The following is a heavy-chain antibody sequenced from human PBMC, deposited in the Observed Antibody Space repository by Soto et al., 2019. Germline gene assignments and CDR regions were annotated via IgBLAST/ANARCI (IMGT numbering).Heavy chain of an antibody. CDR2: ISSSGSTI. D-gene: IGHD3-22*01. CDR1: GFTFSDYY. CDR3: ARETYYYDSSGYYSYGMDV. V-gene: IGHV3-11*01. Sequence: GGSLRLSCAASGFTFSDYYMSWIRQAPGKGLEWVSYISSSGSTIYYADSVKGRFTISRDNSKNTLYLQMNSLRAEDTAVYYCARETYYYDSSGYYSYGMDVWGQGTTVTVSS. J-gene: IGHJ6*02.